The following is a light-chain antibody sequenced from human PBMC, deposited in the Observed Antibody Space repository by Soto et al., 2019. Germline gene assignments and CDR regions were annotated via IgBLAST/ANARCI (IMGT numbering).Light chain of an antibody. CDR2: AAS. J-gene: IGKJ4*01. Sequence: DILLTQSPSFLSASVGDRVTITCRASQGISSYLSWNQQKPGKAPKILIYAASTLQTGVPSRFSGSGSGTDVTLTISSLQPEDFATYYCQQLDSYPLTFGGGTKVEIK. V-gene: IGKV1-9*01. CDR1: QGISSY. CDR3: QQLDSYPLT.